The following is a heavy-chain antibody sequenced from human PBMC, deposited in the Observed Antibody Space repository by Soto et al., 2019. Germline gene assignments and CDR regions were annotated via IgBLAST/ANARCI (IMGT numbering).Heavy chain of an antibody. CDR3: ESAHLDTPAIEY. J-gene: IGHJ4*02. V-gene: IGHV3-30-3*01. Sequence: QVQLVESGGGVVQPGRSLRLSCAASGFSFRSYAMHWVRQAPGKGLEWVAVMSYDGSDKDYADSVKGRFTISRDNSTNTLYLQMSSLRAEGTAVSYCESAHLDTPAIEYWSQGTLVTVTS. CDR2: MSYDGSDK. CDR1: GFSFRSYA. D-gene: IGHD3-3*02.